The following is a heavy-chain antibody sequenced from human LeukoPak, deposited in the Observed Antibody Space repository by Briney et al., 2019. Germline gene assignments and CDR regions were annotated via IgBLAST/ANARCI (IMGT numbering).Heavy chain of an antibody. V-gene: IGHV3-30*18. CDR3: AKDPRRVYSGYGDY. Sequence: GESLTLSCAASGFTFSSYGMHWVRQAPGKGLEWVAVISYDGSNKYYADSVKGRFTISRDNSKNTLYLQMNSLRAEDTAVYYCAKDPRRVYSGYGDYWGQGTLVTVSS. D-gene: IGHD5-12*01. CDR1: GFTFSSYG. CDR2: ISYDGSNK. J-gene: IGHJ4*02.